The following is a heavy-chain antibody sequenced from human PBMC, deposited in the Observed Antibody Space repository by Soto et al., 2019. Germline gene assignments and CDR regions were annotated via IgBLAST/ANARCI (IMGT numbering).Heavy chain of an antibody. Sequence: PGGSLRLSCAASGFTFSSYAMSWVRQAPGKGLEWVSYISSSGSTIYYADSVKGRFTISRDNAKNSLYLQMNSLRAEDTAVYYCAREFTMVRGRYYYYMDVWGKGTTVTVSS. CDR3: AREFTMVRGRYYYYMDV. CDR1: GFTFSSYA. D-gene: IGHD3-10*01. CDR2: ISSSGSTI. J-gene: IGHJ6*03. V-gene: IGHV3-48*01.